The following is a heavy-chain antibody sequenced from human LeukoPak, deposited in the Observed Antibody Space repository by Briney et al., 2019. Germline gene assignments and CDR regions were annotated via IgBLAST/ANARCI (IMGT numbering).Heavy chain of an antibody. CDR3: ARGGYSYGGRAFDI. V-gene: IGHV4-30-2*01. CDR1: GGSISSGGYS. CDR2: IYHSGST. J-gene: IGHJ3*02. Sequence: SQTLSLTCAVSGGSISSGGYSWSWIRQPPGKGLEWIGYIYHSGSTYYNPSLKSRVTISVDRSKNQFSLKLSSVTAADTAVYYCARGGYSYGGRAFDIWGQGTMVTVSS. D-gene: IGHD5-18*01.